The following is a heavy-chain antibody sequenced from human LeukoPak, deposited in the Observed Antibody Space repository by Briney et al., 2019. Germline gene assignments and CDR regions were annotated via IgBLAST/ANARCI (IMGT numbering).Heavy chain of an antibody. J-gene: IGHJ6*04. Sequence: GRSLRLSCAASGFTFDDYAMHWVRQAPGKGLEWVSGISWNSGSIGYADSVKGRFTISRDNAKNSLYLQMNSLRAEDTALYYCAKDMSRSQTTVMDVWGKGTTVTVSP. CDR3: AKDMSRSQTTVMDV. CDR1: GFTFDDYA. V-gene: IGHV3-9*01. D-gene: IGHD4-11*01. CDR2: ISWNSGSI.